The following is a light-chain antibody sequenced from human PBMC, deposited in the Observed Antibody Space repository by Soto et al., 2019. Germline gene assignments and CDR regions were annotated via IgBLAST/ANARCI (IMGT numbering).Light chain of an antibody. J-gene: IGKJ5*01. CDR1: QSVGSD. CDR3: QQRSNWLPIT. V-gene: IGKV3-11*01. CDR2: DAS. Sequence: EIVMTQSPATLSVSPGERATLSCRASQSVGSDLAWYQQKPGQAPRLLIYDASNRATGIPARFSGSGSGTDFTLTISSLEPEDFAVYYCQQRSNWLPITFGQGTRLEI.